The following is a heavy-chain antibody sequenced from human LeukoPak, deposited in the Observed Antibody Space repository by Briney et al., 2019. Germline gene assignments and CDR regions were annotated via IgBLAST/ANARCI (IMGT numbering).Heavy chain of an antibody. J-gene: IGHJ6*03. D-gene: IGHD2/OR15-2a*01. CDR3: AKDRAARGRGNYFYMDV. CDR1: GFTFDDYA. Sequence: GGSLRLSCAASGFTFDDYAMHWVRQASGKGLEWVSHITWDGGSTHYADSVEGRFTISRDNRENSLYLQMNSLKPEDTALYYCAKDRAARGRGNYFYMDVWGKGTTVTVSS. V-gene: IGHV3-43D*03. CDR2: ITWDGGST.